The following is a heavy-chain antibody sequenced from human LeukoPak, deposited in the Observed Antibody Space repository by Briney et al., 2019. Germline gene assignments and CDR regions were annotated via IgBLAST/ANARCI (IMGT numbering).Heavy chain of an antibody. V-gene: IGHV4-34*01. J-gene: IGHJ4*02. Sequence: SETLSLTCAVYGGSFSGYYWSWIRQPPGKGLEWIGEINHSGSTNYNPSLKSRVTISVDTSKNQFSLKLSSVTAADTAVYYCARGPLVYSSGWYGSDYWGQGTLVTVSS. D-gene: IGHD6-13*01. CDR1: GGSFSGYY. CDR2: INHSGST. CDR3: ARGPLVYSSGWYGSDY.